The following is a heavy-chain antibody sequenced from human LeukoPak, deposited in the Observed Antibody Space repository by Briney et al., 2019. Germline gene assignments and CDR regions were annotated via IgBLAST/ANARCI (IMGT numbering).Heavy chain of an antibody. D-gene: IGHD6-13*01. V-gene: IGHV3-48*03. CDR1: GFTVSNYE. CDR3: ARESMGISYYMDV. CDR2: ISSSGSTI. J-gene: IGHJ6*03. Sequence: GGSLRLSCAASGFTVSNYEMHWVRQAPGKGLEWVSYISSSGSTIYYADSVKGRFTISRDNAKNSLYLQMNSLRAEDTAVYYCARESMGISYYMDVWGKGTTVTISS.